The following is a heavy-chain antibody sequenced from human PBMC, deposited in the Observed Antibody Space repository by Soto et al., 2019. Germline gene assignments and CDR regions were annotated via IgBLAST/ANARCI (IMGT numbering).Heavy chain of an antibody. CDR2: MNPGSGDT. CDR1: GYNFNIYG. D-gene: IGHD3-16*01. J-gene: IGHJ5*02. CDR3: ARMATFGSLNWFDP. Sequence: PSVQVSCNASGYNFNIYGINWVLQATGQGLEWMGWMNPGSGDTGYAQKFQGRVTMTRDISIATAYLELSSLRSDDTAIYYCARMATFGSLNWFDPWGQGTLVTVSS. V-gene: IGHV1-8*02.